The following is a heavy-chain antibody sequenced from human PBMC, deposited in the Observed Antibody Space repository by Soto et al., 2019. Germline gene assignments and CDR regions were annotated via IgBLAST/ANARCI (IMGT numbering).Heavy chain of an antibody. CDR3: ASGVAARYYYFAY. CDR1: GYTLTRYY. V-gene: IGHV1-2*04. D-gene: IGHD6-6*01. Sequence: VQLVQSGAEVKKPGAPVKVSCKASGYTLTRYYMPWVRQAPGQGLEWMGWINPNSDGTIYAQKFQGWVTMTRATCISTAYTELSSVRSASTAVYYFASGVAARYYYFAYSRQCTLVTVSS. J-gene: IGHJ4*02. CDR2: INPNSDGT.